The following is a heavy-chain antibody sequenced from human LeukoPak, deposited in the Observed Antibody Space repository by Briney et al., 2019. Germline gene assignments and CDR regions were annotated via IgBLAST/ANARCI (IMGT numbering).Heavy chain of an antibody. CDR3: ARELSRLAFDI. CDR2: IYYSGIT. Sequence: SETLSLTCTVSGGSISSSSYYWGWIRQPPGKGLEWIGSIYYSGITYYNPSLKSRVTISVDTSKNQFSLKLSSVTAADTAVYYCARELSRLAFDIWGQGTMVTVSS. V-gene: IGHV4-39*07. J-gene: IGHJ3*02. CDR1: GGSISSSSYY.